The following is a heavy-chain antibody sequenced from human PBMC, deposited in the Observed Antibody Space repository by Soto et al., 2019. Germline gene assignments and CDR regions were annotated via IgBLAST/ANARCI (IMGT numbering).Heavy chain of an antibody. CDR3: ARIALRDDFWPTAYHGMDV. Sequence: ASVKVSCKASGYIFNTYGITWVRQAPGQGLEWMGWISAYDGKTNSAQKFQGRVTMTTDTSTTTAYMELRSLRSDDTAVYYCARIALRDDFWPTAYHGMDVWGQGTTVTVYS. J-gene: IGHJ6*02. CDR1: GYIFNTYG. D-gene: IGHD3-3*01. V-gene: IGHV1-18*01. CDR2: ISAYDGKT.